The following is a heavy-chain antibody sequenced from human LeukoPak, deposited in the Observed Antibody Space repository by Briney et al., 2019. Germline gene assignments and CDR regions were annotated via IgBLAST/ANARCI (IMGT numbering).Heavy chain of an antibody. CDR1: GGTFSSYA. CDR2: IIPIFGTA. CDR3: ARVPIGDPTIFGVVQYYYYYYMDV. V-gene: IGHV1-69*05. Sequence: ASVKVSCKASGGTFSSYAISWVRQAPGQGLEWMGGIIPIFGTANYAQKFQGRVTITTDESTSTAYMELSSLRSEDTAVYYCARVPIGDPTIFGVVQYYYYYYMDVWGKGTTVTVSS. D-gene: IGHD3-3*01. J-gene: IGHJ6*03.